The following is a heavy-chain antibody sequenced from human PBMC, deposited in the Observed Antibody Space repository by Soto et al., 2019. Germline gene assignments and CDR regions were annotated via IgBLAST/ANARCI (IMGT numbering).Heavy chain of an antibody. D-gene: IGHD3-22*01. V-gene: IGHV4-4*02. CDR2: IYHSGST. CDR3: ARSPDSSGYYPRRYYYGMDV. CDR1: GGSICSSNW. Sequence: SETLSLTCAVSGGSICSSNWWSWVRQPPGKGLEWIGEIYHSGSTNYNPSLKSRVTISVDKSKNQFSLKLSSVTAADTAVYYCARSPDSSGYYPRRYYYGMDVWGQGTTVTVSS. J-gene: IGHJ6*02.